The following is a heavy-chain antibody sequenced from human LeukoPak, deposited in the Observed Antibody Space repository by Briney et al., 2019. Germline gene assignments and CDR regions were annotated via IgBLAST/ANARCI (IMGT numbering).Heavy chain of an antibody. V-gene: IGHV3-66*01. CDR3: AREWKTYYYDRSGYYRTRFFDY. J-gene: IGHJ4*02. CDR2: IYSGGST. Sequence: GGSLRLSCAASGFTVSSNYMSWVRQAPGKGLEWVSVIYSGGSTYYAASVKGRFTISRDNSKNTLYLQMNSLRAEDTAVYYCAREWKTYYYDRSGYYRTRFFDYWGQGTLVTVSS. D-gene: IGHD3-22*01. CDR1: GFTVSSNY.